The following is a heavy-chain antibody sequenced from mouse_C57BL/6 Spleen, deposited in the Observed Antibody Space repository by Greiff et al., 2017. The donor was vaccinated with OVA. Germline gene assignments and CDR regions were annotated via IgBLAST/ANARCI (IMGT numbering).Heavy chain of an antibody. Sequence: VQLQQPGAELVKPGASVKLSCKASGYTFTSYWMHWVKQRPGRGLEWIGRIDPNSGGTKYNEKFKSKATLTVDKPSSTAYTQLSSLTSEDSAVYYCARWGTRWYFDVWGTGTTVTVSS. CDR2: IDPNSGGT. V-gene: IGHV1-72*01. CDR1: GYTFTSYW. CDR3: ARWGTRWYFDV. D-gene: IGHD2-14*01. J-gene: IGHJ1*03.